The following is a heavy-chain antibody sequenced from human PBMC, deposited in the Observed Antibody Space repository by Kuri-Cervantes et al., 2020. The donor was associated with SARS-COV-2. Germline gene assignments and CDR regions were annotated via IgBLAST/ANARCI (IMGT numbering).Heavy chain of an antibody. CDR3: AKDLSGRAGGYDSFPEIY. Sequence: GGSLRLSCAASGFTFSPCPMNWVRQVPVKGLEWVAVISNDGSNKNYTDSVKGRVTISRDNSKNTLYLQMNNLRTEDTAVYYCAKDLSGRAGGYDSFPEIYWGQGTLVTVSS. V-gene: IGHV3-30-3*01. D-gene: IGHD5-12*01. CDR1: GFTFSPCP. CDR2: ISNDGSNK. J-gene: IGHJ4*02.